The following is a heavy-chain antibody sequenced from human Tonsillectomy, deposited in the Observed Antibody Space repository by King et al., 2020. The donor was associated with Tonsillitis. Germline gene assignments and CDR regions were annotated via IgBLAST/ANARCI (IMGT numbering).Heavy chain of an antibody. Sequence: VQLVESGGGLIQPGGSLRLSCAVSGFTVTSDYMSWLRQAPGKGLEWVSSIYSGGNTYYADSVKGRFTISRDTSKNTVYLQMNSLRAEDTAVYYCARGRYDFWSGFYYIAFGIWGQGTLVTVSS. V-gene: IGHV3-53*01. CDR2: IYSGGNT. D-gene: IGHD3-3*01. CDR1: GFTVTSDY. CDR3: ARGRYDFWSGFYYIAFGI. J-gene: IGHJ3*02.